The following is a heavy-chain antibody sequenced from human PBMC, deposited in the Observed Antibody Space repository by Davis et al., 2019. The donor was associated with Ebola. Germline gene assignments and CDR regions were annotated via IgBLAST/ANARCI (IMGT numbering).Heavy chain of an antibody. V-gene: IGHV1-69*04. J-gene: IGHJ4*02. CDR1: GGTFSSYA. Sequence: AASVKVSCKASGGTFSSYAISWVRQAPGQGLEWMGRIIPILGIANYAQKFQGRVTITADKSTSTAYMELSSLRSEDTAVYYCAREDLAAAGTTDYWGQGTLVTVSS. CDR2: IIPILGIA. D-gene: IGHD6-13*01. CDR3: AREDLAAAGTTDY.